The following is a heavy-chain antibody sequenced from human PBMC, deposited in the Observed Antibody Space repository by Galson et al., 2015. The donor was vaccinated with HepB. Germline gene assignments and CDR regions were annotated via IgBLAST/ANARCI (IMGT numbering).Heavy chain of an antibody. D-gene: IGHD6-13*01. CDR3: AKGGYSSSWYWFDP. J-gene: IGHJ5*02. CDR2: ISGGGGST. V-gene: IGHV3-23*01. CDR1: GFTFSSYA. Sequence: SLRLSCAASGFTFSSYAMSWVRQAPGKGLEWVSVISGGGGSTYYADSVKGRFTISRDNSKNTLNLQMNSLRADDTAVYHCAKGGYSSSWYWFDPWGQGTLVTVSS.